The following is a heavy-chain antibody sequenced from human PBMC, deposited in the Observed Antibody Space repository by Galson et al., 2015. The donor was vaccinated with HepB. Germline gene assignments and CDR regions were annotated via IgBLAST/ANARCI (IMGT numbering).Heavy chain of an antibody. CDR1: GFTFSSYA. CDR2: ISYDGSNK. Sequence: SLRLSCAASGFTFSSYAMHWVRQAPGKGLEWVAVISYDGSNKYYADSVKGRFTISRDNSKNTLYLQMNSLRAEDTAVYYCAREYCSSASCPSSYFDYWGQGTLVTVSS. V-gene: IGHV3-30-3*01. J-gene: IGHJ4*02. CDR3: AREYCSSASCPSSYFDY. D-gene: IGHD2-2*01.